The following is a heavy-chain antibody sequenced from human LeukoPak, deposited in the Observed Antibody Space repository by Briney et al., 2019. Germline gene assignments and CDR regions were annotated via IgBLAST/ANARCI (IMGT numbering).Heavy chain of an antibody. V-gene: IGHV4-34*01. J-gene: IGHJ4*02. Sequence: SETLSLTCAVYGGSFSGYYWSWIRQPPGKGLEWIGEINHSGSTNYNPSLKSRVTISVDTSKNQFSLKLSSVTAADTAVYYCARAMITGTHDYWGQGTLVTVSS. D-gene: IGHD1-7*01. CDR2: INHSGST. CDR1: GGSFSGYY. CDR3: ARAMITGTHDY.